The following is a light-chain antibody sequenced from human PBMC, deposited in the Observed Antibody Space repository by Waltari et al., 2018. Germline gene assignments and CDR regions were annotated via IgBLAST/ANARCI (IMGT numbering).Light chain of an antibody. J-gene: IGLJ2*01. CDR3: SSFSSSTAGI. CDR2: DVS. CDR1: SSDIRAFNF. V-gene: IGLV2-14*01. Sequence: QSGLTQPASVSGSPGQSITISCAATSSDIRAFNFISWYQQRPGKAPELLVYDVSHRPSGVSTRFSGSKSDNTAALTISGLQAEDEAVYYCSSFSSSTAGIFGGGTKVTVL.